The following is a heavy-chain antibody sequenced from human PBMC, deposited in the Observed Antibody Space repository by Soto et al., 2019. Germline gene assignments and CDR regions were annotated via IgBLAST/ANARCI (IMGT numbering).Heavy chain of an antibody. CDR2: ISAYNGNT. J-gene: IGHJ6*02. CDR3: ARDRWELEPRNYYGMDV. CDR1: GYTFTSYG. V-gene: IGHV1-18*01. D-gene: IGHD1-26*01. Sequence: GASVKVSCKASGYTFTSYGISWVRQAPGQGLEWMGWISAYNGNTNYAQKLQGRVTMTTDTSTSKAYMELRSLRSDDTAVYYCARDRWELEPRNYYGMDVWGQGTTVTVSS.